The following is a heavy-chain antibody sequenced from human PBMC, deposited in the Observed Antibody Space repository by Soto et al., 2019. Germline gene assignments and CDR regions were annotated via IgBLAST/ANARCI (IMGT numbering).Heavy chain of an antibody. D-gene: IGHD3-9*01. J-gene: IGHJ4*02. CDR3: ARKRSQFDRNPFGY. CDR2: IYPGDSET. CDR1: GYSFTDYW. Sequence: PGESLKISCKGSGYSFTDYWIGWVRQVPGKGLEWMGVIYPGDSETRFSPSFQGQVTISADKSIHTAYLQWSSLKASDSAMYYCARKRSQFDRNPFGYWGQGNLVTLSS. V-gene: IGHV5-51*01.